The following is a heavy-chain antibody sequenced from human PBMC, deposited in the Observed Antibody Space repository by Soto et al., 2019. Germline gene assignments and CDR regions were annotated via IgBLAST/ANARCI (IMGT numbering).Heavy chain of an antibody. CDR2: ISGSGGST. Sequence: PGGSLRLSCAASGFTFSSYAMTWVRQAPGKGLEWVSAISGSGGSTYYADSVQGRFTISRDNSKNTLYLQMHSLRAEDTALYYCAKNYDFWSGYHYGMDVWGQGTTVTVS. CDR1: GFTFSSYA. V-gene: IGHV3-23*01. D-gene: IGHD3-3*01. J-gene: IGHJ6*02. CDR3: AKNYDFWSGYHYGMDV.